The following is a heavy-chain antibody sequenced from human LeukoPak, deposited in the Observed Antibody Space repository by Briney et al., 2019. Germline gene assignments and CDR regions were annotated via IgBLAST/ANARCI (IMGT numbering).Heavy chain of an antibody. Sequence: SGRSLRLSCAASGFTFSRHGMHWVRQAPGKGLEWVAVIWYDGSEKYYADSVKGRFTISRDNFKNTLYLQMNSLRAEDTALYYCVKDTAYDSSPYWGQGTQVTVSS. D-gene: IGHD3-22*01. CDR2: IWYDGSEK. V-gene: IGHV3-33*06. CDR1: GFTFSRHG. J-gene: IGHJ4*02. CDR3: VKDTAYDSSPY.